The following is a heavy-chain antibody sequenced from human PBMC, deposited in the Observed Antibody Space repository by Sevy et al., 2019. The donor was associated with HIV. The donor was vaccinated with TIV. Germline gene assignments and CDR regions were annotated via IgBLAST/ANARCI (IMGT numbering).Heavy chain of an antibody. Sequence: ASVKVSCKDSGYTFTGYGISWVRQAPGQGLEWMGWISAYNGNTNYAQMLQGRVTMTTDTSTSTAYMELRSLRSDDTAVYYCARDLSNTSSYYYYYGMDVWGQGTTVTVSS. J-gene: IGHJ6*02. CDR2: ISAYNGNT. V-gene: IGHV1-18*01. CDR1: GYTFTGYG. D-gene: IGHD2-2*02. CDR3: ARDLSNTSSYYYYYGMDV.